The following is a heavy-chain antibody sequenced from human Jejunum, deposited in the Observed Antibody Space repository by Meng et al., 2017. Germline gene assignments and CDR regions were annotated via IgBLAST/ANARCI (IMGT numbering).Heavy chain of an antibody. CDR2: TFYNGNT. CDR3: ARFEPKYTPRGMNFDY. J-gene: IGHJ4*02. V-gene: IGHV4-59*01. Sequence: SETLSLTCSVSGVSIRSYYWSWIRQPPGKGLEWIGYTFYNGNTNHNPSLRSRVTISLDTSKNQFSLKLSSVTSADTAMYYCARFEPKYTPRGMNFDYWGQGRLVTVSS. D-gene: IGHD2-15*01. CDR1: GVSIRSYY.